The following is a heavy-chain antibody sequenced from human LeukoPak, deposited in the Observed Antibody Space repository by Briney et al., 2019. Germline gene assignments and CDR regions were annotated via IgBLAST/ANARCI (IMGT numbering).Heavy chain of an antibody. CDR1: GFTFSSYA. J-gene: IGHJ4*02. D-gene: IGHD1-26*01. Sequence: GGSLRLSCSASGFTFSSYAKHWVRQAPGKGLEYVSAISSNGGSTYYADSVKGRFTISRDNSKNTLYLQMNSLRAEDTAVYYCVKANGMGWYSGYFDYWGQGTLVTVSS. CDR2: ISSNGGST. CDR3: VKANGMGWYSGYFDY. V-gene: IGHV3-64D*06.